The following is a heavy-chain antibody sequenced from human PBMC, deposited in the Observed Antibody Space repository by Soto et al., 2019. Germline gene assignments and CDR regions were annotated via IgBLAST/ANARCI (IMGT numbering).Heavy chain of an antibody. CDR3: ARDFQATFDP. CDR2: IWFDGSNK. D-gene: IGHD5-12*01. J-gene: IGHJ5*02. Sequence: GGSLRFSCAASGFIFNRYGMHWVRQAPGKGLEWVTVIWFDGSNKYYADSVKGRFTISRDNSKNTLYLQMDSLRVEDTAVYYCARDFQATFDPWGQGTLVTVSS. CDR1: GFIFNRYG. V-gene: IGHV3-33*01.